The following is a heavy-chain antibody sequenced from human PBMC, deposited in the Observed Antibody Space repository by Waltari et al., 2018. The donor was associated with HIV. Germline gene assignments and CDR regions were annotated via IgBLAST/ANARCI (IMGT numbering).Heavy chain of an antibody. CDR1: GYPFTSYD. Sequence: QVQLVQSGAEVKKPGASVKVSCKASGYPFTSYDINWVRQDTGQGLEWMGLMNPNSGNTGYAQKFQGRVTMTRNTSISTAYMELSSLRSEDTAVYYCARGPTGTTDDHYYYYGMDVWGQGTTVTVSS. CDR2: MNPNSGNT. D-gene: IGHD1-7*01. CDR3: ARGPTGTTDDHYYYYGMDV. J-gene: IGHJ6*02. V-gene: IGHV1-8*01.